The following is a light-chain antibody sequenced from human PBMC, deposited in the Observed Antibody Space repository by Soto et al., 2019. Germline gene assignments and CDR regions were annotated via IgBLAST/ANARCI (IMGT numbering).Light chain of an antibody. J-gene: IGKJ2*01. V-gene: IGKV3-11*01. CDR2: DAS. Sequence: EIVLTQSPATLSLSPGERATLSCRASQSVSSYLAWYQQKPGHAPRLLIYDASNRATGIPARFSGCGSGTDFTLTIRSLEPEDCTVYYCQQRSNWPPYTFGPGTKLEIK. CDR1: QSVSSY. CDR3: QQRSNWPPYT.